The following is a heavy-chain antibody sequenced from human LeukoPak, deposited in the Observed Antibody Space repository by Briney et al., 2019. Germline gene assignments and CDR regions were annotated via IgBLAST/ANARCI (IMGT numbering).Heavy chain of an antibody. D-gene: IGHD1-26*01. CDR3: ARVWELSDAFDI. Sequence: PSETLSLTCAVYGGSFSGYYWSWICQPPGKGLEWIGSIYYSGSTPYNPPLKSRVTISVDTSKNQFSLKLSSVTAADAAVYYCARVWELSDAFDIWGQGTMVTVSS. J-gene: IGHJ3*02. CDR1: GGSFSGYY. V-gene: IGHV4-34*01. CDR2: IYYSGST.